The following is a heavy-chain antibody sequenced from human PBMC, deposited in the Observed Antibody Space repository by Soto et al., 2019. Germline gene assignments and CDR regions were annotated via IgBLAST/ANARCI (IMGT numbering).Heavy chain of an antibody. J-gene: IGHJ6*02. D-gene: IGHD2-2*03. CDR1: GYTFTSYA. CDR2: INAGNGNT. CDR3: ARDAVETAGYCSSTSCYPYYYYGMDV. V-gene: IGHV1-3*01. Sequence: ASVKVSCKASGYTFTSYAMHWARQAPGQRLEWMGWINAGNGNTKYSQKFQGRVTITRDTSASTAYMELSSLRSEDTAVYYCARDAVETAGYCSSTSCYPYYYYGMDVWGQGTTVTVSS.